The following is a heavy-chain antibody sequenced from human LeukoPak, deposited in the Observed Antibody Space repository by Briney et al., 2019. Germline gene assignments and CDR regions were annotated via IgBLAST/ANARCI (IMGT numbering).Heavy chain of an antibody. J-gene: IGHJ6*04. V-gene: IGHV3-21*01. D-gene: IGHD2-2*01. CDR3: PRAHCSSPSCYLRDV. CDR2: ISSSSSYI. Sequence: GGSLRLSCAASGFTFSSYSMNWVRQAPGKGLEWVSSISSSSSYIYYADSVKGRFTISRDNAKNSLYLQMNSLRAEDTAVNYCPRAHCSSPSCYLRDVWGKGTTVTVSS. CDR1: GFTFSSYS.